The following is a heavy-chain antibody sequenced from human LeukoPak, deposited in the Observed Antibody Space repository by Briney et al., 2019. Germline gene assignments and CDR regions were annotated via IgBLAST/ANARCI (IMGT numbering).Heavy chain of an antibody. CDR3: ATAPRATRWPLTGAYGMDV. D-gene: IGHD4-23*01. J-gene: IGHJ6*02. V-gene: IGHV1-24*01. CDR1: GYTLTELS. CDR2: FDPEDGET. Sequence: ASVQVSCKVSGYTLTELSMHWVRQAPGKGLEWMGGFDPEDGETIYAQKFQGRVTMTEDTSTDTAYMELSSLRSEDTAVYYCATAPRATRWPLTGAYGMDVWGQGTTVTVSS.